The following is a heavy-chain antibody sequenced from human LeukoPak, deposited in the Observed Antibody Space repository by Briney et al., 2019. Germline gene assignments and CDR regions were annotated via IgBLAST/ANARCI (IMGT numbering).Heavy chain of an antibody. Sequence: GASVKVSCKASAYTFTNYGISWVRQAPGQGLAWMGWISAYNGNTNYAQKLQGRVTMTTDTFTSTAYMELRSLRSDDTAVYYCAREWMVRDGYADYWGQGTLVTVSS. CDR3: AREWMVRDGYADY. CDR1: AYTFTNYG. CDR2: ISAYNGNT. J-gene: IGHJ4*02. V-gene: IGHV1-18*01. D-gene: IGHD5-24*01.